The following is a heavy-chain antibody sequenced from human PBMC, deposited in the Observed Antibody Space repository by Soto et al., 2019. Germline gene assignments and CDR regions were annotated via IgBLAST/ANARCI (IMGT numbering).Heavy chain of an antibody. CDR1: GYSFTSYW. V-gene: IGHV5-10-1*01. CDR2: IDPSDSYT. D-gene: IGHD6-13*01. Sequence: GESLKISCKGSGYSFTSYWISWVRQMPGKGLEWVGRIDPSDSYTNYSPSFQGHVTISADKSISTAYLQWSSLKASDTAMYYCARHNSSSWYGGGGWFDPWGQGTLVTVSS. CDR3: ARHNSSSWYGGGGWFDP. J-gene: IGHJ5*02.